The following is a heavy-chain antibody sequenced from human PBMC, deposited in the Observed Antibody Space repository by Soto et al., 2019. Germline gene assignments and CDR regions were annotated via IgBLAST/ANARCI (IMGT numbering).Heavy chain of an antibody. CDR1: GYRFSSSL. V-gene: IGHV5-51*01. CDR3: TKGANSRFES. D-gene: IGHD3-9*01. CDR2: VYPSESDV. Sequence: VDSLKVSCQCTGYRFSSSLMFFVRQKPGKGLEWLGNVYPSESDVRYSPAFECQVTISADNSINTAYLQLLNLKASDTAIYYCTKGANSRFESWGQGTRVNVYS. J-gene: IGHJ4*02.